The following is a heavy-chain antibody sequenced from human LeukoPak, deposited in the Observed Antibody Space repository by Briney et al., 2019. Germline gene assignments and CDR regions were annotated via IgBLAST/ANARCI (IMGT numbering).Heavy chain of an antibody. J-gene: IGHJ4*02. CDR3: AKGPEG. Sequence: GGSLRLSCAVSGFTFSNYAIHWVRQAPGKGLQFVSSINSKGSTYYADSVKGRFTISRDNSKNTLYLQMNSLRAEDTAVYYCAKGPEGWGQGTLVTVSS. V-gene: IGHV3-64*02. CDR2: INSKGST. CDR1: GFTFSNYA.